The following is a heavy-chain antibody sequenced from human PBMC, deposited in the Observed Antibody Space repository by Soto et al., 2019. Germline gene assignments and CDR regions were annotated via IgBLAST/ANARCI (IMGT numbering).Heavy chain of an antibody. CDR2: INPNSGGT. CDR3: ARDYLRSGGSCYSGCYYGMDV. J-gene: IGHJ6*02. D-gene: IGHD2-15*01. CDR1: GYTFTGYY. V-gene: IGHV1-2*02. Sequence: QVQLVQSGAEVKKPGASVKVSCKASGYTFTGYYMHWVRQAPGQGLEWMGWINPNSGGTNYEQKFQRRVTITRDTSISTAYMELSRLRSDDTAVYYCARDYLRSGGSCYSGCYYGMDVWGQGTTVTVSS.